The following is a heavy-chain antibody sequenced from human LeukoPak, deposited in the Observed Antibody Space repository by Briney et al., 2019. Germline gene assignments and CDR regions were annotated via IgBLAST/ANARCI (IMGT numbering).Heavy chain of an antibody. Sequence: GGSLRLSCGGSGFTFSNHALHWVRQFPGKRLEYVSAISNNGRSTHYTDSVKGRFTVSRDNSKETVYLQLGSLRPEDTALYYCARGLSGAPDYWGRGTLVTVSS. CDR3: ARGLSGAPDY. J-gene: IGHJ1*01. CDR2: ISNNGRST. CDR1: GFTFSNHA. V-gene: IGHV3-64*02. D-gene: IGHD3-10*01.